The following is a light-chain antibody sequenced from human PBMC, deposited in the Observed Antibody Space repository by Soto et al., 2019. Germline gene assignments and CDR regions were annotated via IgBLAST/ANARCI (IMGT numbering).Light chain of an antibody. V-gene: IGLV2-14*01. Sequence: QSALTQPASVSGSPGQSITISCTGTSSDIGGCNYVSWYQQHPGKAPKLIIYDVTNRPSGVSNRFSGSKSANTASLTISGLQTEDEADYYCSSCTSSNTHVVFGGGTKLT. CDR2: DVT. CDR3: SSCTSSNTHVV. J-gene: IGLJ2*01. CDR1: SSDIGGCNY.